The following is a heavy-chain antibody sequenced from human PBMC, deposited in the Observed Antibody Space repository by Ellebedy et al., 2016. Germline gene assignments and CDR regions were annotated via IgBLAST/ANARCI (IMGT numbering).Heavy chain of an antibody. V-gene: IGHV2-5*02. CDR1: GFSLNTTGEG. J-gene: IGHJ3*02. Sequence: SGPTLVXPTQTLTLTCTFSGFSLNTTGEGVGWIRQPPGKALEWLALVYWDDDTRYRPSLKSRLTITKDTSKNQVVLTMTNMGPVDTARYYCAHFPLGPLGCSGGTCYQAFDIWGQGTMVFVSS. CDR2: VYWDDDT. CDR3: AHFPLGPLGCSGGTCYQAFDI. D-gene: IGHD2-15*01.